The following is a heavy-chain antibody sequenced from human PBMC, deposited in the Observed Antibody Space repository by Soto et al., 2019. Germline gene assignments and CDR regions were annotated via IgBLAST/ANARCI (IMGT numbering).Heavy chain of an antibody. CDR3: ARGPSPHTYGYFDY. CDR1: GFTFSSYA. V-gene: IGHV3-30-3*01. CDR2: ISYDGSNK. D-gene: IGHD5-18*01. Sequence: GGSLRLSCAASGFTFSSYAMHWVRQAPGKGLEWVAVISYDGSNKYYADSVKGRFTISRDNSKNTLYLQMNSLRAEDTAVYYCARGPSPHTYGYFDYWGQGTLVTVSS. J-gene: IGHJ4*02.